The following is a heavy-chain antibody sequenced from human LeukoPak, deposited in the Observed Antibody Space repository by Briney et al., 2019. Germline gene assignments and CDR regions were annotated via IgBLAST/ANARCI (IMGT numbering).Heavy chain of an antibody. CDR2: INSDGSST. CDR1: GFTFSSYW. V-gene: IGHV3-74*01. Sequence: GGSLRLSCAASGFTFSSYWMHWVRQAPGKGLVWVSRINSDGSSTSYADSVKGRFTISRDNAKNTLYLQMNSLRAEDTAVYYCARGRLDGSWYFDYWGQGTLVTVSS. J-gene: IGHJ4*02. D-gene: IGHD6-13*01. CDR3: ARGRLDGSWYFDY.